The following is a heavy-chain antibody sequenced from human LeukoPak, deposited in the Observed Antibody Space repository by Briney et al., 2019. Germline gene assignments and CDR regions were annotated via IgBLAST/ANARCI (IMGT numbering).Heavy chain of an antibody. CDR1: GYTFTGYY. CDR2: INPNSGGT. CDR3: ARDLIHDKGYWFDP. J-gene: IGHJ5*02. V-gene: IGHV1-2*02. D-gene: IGHD3-22*01. Sequence: ASVKVSCKASGYTFTGYYMHWVRQAPGQGLEWMGWINPNSGGTNYAQRFQGRVTMTRDTSISTAYMELSRLRSDDTAVYYCARDLIHDKGYWFDPWGQGTLVTVSS.